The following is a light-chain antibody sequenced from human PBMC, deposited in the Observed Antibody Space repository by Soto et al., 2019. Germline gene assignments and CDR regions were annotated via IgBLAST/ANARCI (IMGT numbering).Light chain of an antibody. J-gene: IGLJ2*01. CDR2: EVA. CDR1: SSDVGGYNY. V-gene: IGLV2-8*01. Sequence: QSALTQPPSASGSPGQSVTISCTGTSSDVGGYNYVSWYQQHAGKAPKLMIYEVAKRPSGVPDRFSGSKSANTASLTVSGLQAEDEADYYCGSYACSNIVFGGGTKLTVL. CDR3: GSYACSNIV.